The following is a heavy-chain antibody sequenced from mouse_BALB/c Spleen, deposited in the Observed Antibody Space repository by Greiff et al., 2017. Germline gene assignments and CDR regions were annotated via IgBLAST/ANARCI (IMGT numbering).Heavy chain of an antibody. V-gene: IGHV1-87*01. CDR3: ARRSYDEYDDYAMDY. D-gene: IGHD2-4*01. J-gene: IGHJ4*01. Sequence: VQLHQSGAELARPGASVTLSCKASGYTFTSYWMQWVNQRPGQGLEWIGAIYPGDGDTRYTQKFKGKATLTADKSSSTAYMQLSSLASEDSAVYYCARRSYDEYDDYAMDYWGQGTSVTVSS. CDR1: GYTFTSYW. CDR2: IYPGDGDT.